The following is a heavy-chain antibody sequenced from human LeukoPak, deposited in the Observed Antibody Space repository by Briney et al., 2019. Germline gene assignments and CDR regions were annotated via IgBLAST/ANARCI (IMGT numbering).Heavy chain of an antibody. CDR2: KKEEGTQK. Sequence: GGSLRLSCAASGFTFNKSWISWARQAPGKGPEGGAKKKEEGTQKYYVDSVKGRFTISRDNAKNSLYLQMNSLRAEDTAVYYCARDERYCSSTSCYGYMDVWGKGTTVTVSS. D-gene: IGHD2-2*01. CDR3: ARDERYCSSTSCYGYMDV. V-gene: IGHV3-7*01. J-gene: IGHJ6*03. CDR1: GFTFNKSW.